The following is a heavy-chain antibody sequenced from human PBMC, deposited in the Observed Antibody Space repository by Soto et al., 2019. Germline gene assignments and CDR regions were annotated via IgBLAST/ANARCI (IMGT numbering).Heavy chain of an antibody. CDR3: ARGGWYEDH. CDR2: SHNSGST. CDR1: GGSISSDY. J-gene: IGHJ4*02. V-gene: IGHV4-59*08. D-gene: IGHD6-19*01. Sequence: PSETLSLTCTVSGGSISSDYWSWIRQPPGKGLEWIGYSHNSGSTDYNPSLKSRVTISVDASRNEFSLKMRSVTVADTAVYYCARGGWYEDHWGQGTLVTVS.